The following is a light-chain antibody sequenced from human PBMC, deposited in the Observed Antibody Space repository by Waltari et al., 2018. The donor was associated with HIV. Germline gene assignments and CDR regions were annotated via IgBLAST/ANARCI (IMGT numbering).Light chain of an antibody. J-gene: IGLJ3*02. CDR3: AAWDENLNGL. CDR2: SIN. V-gene: IGLV1-44*01. CDR1: SPNTGTTP. Sequence: QSVLTQPPSASGTPGQRVPISCSGTSPNTGTTPAHWYQHLPGSAPKLLIYSINQRPSGVPDRFSASKSGTSASLAISGLRSEDEAEYYCAAWDENLNGLFGGGTKLTVL.